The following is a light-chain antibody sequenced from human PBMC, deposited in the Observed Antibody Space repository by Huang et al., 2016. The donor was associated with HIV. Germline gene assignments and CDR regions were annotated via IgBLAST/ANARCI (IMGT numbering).Light chain of an antibody. Sequence: EIVLTQSPGTLSLSPGERATLSCRASQRVGNNYLTWYQQKPVQAPRLLIYGASSRATGIPDRFSGSGSGTDFTLTISGLEPEDFAVYTCQQYGTSPVTFGQGTRLEIK. CDR1: QRVGNNY. CDR3: QQYGTSPVT. CDR2: GAS. J-gene: IGKJ5*01. V-gene: IGKV3-20*01.